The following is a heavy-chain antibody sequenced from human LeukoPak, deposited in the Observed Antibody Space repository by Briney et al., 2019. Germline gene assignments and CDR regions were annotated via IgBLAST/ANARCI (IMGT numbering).Heavy chain of an antibody. CDR1: GGSISSGRYY. J-gene: IGHJ3*02. V-gene: IGHV4-61*02. Sequence: SETLSLTCTVSGGSISSGRYYWSWIRQPAGKGLEWIGRVSTTGSTNYNPSLKSRVTISLDTSKNQFSLKLTSVTAADTAVYYCAVNYVWAYDAFDIWGQGTMVTVSS. CDR2: VSTTGST. D-gene: IGHD3-16*01. CDR3: AVNYVWAYDAFDI.